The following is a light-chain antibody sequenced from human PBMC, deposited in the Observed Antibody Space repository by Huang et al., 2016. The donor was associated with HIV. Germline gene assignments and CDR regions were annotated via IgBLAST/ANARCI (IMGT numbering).Light chain of an antibody. CDR2: AAS. Sequence: IQLTQSPSSLSASVGDRVTITCRASQGISSYLAWYQQKPGKAPKLLIYAASTLQSGVPSRCSGSGSGTDLTLTISSLQPEDFATYYCQQLNSYPEGFTFGPGTKVDIK. CDR1: QGISSY. V-gene: IGKV1-9*01. CDR3: QQLNSYPEGFT. J-gene: IGKJ3*01.